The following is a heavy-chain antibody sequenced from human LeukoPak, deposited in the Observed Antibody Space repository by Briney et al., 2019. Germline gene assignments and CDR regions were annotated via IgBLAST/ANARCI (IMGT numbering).Heavy chain of an antibody. CDR1: GFRFDDYA. CDR3: AKDLGARWGWY. V-gene: IGHV3-9*01. CDR2: IGWNSDSI. D-gene: IGHD4-23*01. Sequence: GRSLRLSCGTSGFRFDDYAMHWVRHTPGKGLEWVSGIGWNSDSIGYADSVKGRFTISRDNAKKSLFLQMNSLRAEDTALYYCAKDLGARWGWYWGQGTLVTVSS. J-gene: IGHJ4*02.